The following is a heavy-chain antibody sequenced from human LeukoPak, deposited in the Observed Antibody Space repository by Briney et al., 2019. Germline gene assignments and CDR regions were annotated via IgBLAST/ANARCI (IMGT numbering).Heavy chain of an antibody. V-gene: IGHV4-59*01. J-gene: IGHJ6*03. CDR1: GGSISSYY. CDR3: ARDTGYNWNDGPERDYYYYMDV. Sequence: SETLSLTCTVSGGSISSYYWSWIRQPPGKGLEWIGYIYYSGSTNYNPSLKSRVTISVDTSKNQFSLKLSSVTAADTAVYYCARDTGYNWNDGPERDYYYYMDVWGKGTTVTVSS. CDR2: IYYSGST. D-gene: IGHD1-1*01.